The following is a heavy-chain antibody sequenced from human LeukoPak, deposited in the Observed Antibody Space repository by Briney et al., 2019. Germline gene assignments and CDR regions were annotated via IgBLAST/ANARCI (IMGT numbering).Heavy chain of an antibody. D-gene: IGHD3-9*01. J-gene: IGHJ3*02. V-gene: IGHV1-2*02. Sequence: ASVKVSCKASGYTFTGYYVHWVRQAPGQGLEWMGWINPNSGGTNYAQKFQGRVTMTRDTSISTAYMELSRLRSDDTAVYYCASFRPVLRYFDWHDAFDIWGQGTMVTVSS. CDR3: ASFRPVLRYFDWHDAFDI. CDR2: INPNSGGT. CDR1: GYTFTGYY.